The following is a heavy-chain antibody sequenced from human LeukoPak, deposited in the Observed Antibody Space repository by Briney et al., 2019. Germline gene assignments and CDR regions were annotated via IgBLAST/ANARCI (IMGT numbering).Heavy chain of an antibody. Sequence: PSETLSLTCAVYGGSFSGYYWSWIRQPPGKGLEWIGEINHSGSTNYNPSLKSRVTISVDTSKNQFSLKLSSVTAADTAVYYCARAIYDFWSGYPHHLDYWGQGTLVTVSS. V-gene: IGHV4-34*01. CDR1: GGSFSGYY. J-gene: IGHJ4*02. CDR2: INHSGST. CDR3: ARAIYDFWSGYPHHLDY. D-gene: IGHD3-3*01.